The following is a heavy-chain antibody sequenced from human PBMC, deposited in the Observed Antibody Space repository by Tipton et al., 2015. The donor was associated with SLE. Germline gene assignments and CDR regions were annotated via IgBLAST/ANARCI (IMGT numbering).Heavy chain of an antibody. D-gene: IGHD6-25*01. Sequence: TLSLTCTVSGGSISSNYWAWIRQTPERGLEWMGAVYRGGDTYHNPSLKSRVTISVEVSNNQFSLTLESVTAADTAVYYCARANSRGRGWYFDVWGRGSPVTVSS. V-gene: IGHV4-59*12. CDR2: VYRGGDT. CDR3: ARANSRGRGWYFDV. J-gene: IGHJ2*01. CDR1: GGSISSNY.